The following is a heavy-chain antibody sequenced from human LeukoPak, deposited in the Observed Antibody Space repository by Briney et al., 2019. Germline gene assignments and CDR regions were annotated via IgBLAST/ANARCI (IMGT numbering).Heavy chain of an antibody. V-gene: IGHV4-61*02. CDR2: IYTSGST. CDR1: GGSISSGSYY. Sequence: SETLSLTCTVSGGSISSGSYYWSWIRQPAGKGLEWIGRIYTSGSTNYNPSLKSRVTISVDTSKNQFSLKLSSVTAADTAVYYCARRHLLSSSGGGLAYWGQGALVTVSS. CDR3: ARRHLLSSSGGGLAY. D-gene: IGHD6-6*01. J-gene: IGHJ4*02.